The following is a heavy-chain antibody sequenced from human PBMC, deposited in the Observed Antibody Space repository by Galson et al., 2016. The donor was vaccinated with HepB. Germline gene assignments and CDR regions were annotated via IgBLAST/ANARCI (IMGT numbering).Heavy chain of an antibody. V-gene: IGHV2-5*02. Sequence: PALVKPTQTLTLTCTFSGFSLTTSGAGVGWIRQPPGKALEWLALIYWDDDKRYSPSLKRRLTIPRDTSKNQVVLTMTNMDPVDTATYYCARPSTAFGIHTAFDFWGPGSMVTVSS. CDR1: GFSLTTSGAG. J-gene: IGHJ3*01. CDR3: ARPSTAFGIHTAFDF. D-gene: IGHD5-18*01. CDR2: IYWDDDK.